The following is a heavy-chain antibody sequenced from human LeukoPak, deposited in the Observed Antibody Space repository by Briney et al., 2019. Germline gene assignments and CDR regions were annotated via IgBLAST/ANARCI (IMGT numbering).Heavy chain of an antibody. CDR3: AREITGKAGTLDL. Sequence: GGSLRLSCAASGFTFSSYSMNWVRKAPGKGLEWVSYISSSSSTTYYADSVKGRFTISRDNSKNTLYLQMNSLRPEDTAVYYCAREITGKAGTLDLWGQGTLVTVSS. V-gene: IGHV3-48*01. J-gene: IGHJ5*02. D-gene: IGHD1-20*01. CDR1: GFTFSSYS. CDR2: ISSSSSTT.